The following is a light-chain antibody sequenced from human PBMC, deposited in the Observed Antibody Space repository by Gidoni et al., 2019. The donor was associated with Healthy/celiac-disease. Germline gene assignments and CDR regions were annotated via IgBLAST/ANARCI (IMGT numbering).Light chain of an antibody. Sequence: QSALTQTASVSGSPGQSITISCTGTSSDVGSYNLVSLYQQHPGTAPKLMIYEGRKRPSGVATRFSGSKSGNTASLTISGLQAEDEADYYCCSYAGSSTWVFGGGTKLTVL. CDR3: CSYAGSSTWV. J-gene: IGLJ3*02. CDR1: SSDVGSYNL. V-gene: IGLV2-23*01. CDR2: EGR.